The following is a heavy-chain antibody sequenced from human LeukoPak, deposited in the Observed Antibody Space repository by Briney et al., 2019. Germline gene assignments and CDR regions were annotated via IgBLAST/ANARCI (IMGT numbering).Heavy chain of an antibody. CDR1: SSYA. J-gene: IGHJ4*02. V-gene: IGHV6-1*01. D-gene: IGHD6-13*01. CDR2: TYYKSKWNN. Sequence: SSYAISWVRQAPGQGLEWLGRTYYKSKWNNDYAISVKSRITITPDTPKNQFSLHLNSVTPEDTAVYFCARSAAGTLDYWGQGTLVTVSS. CDR3: ARSAAGTLDY.